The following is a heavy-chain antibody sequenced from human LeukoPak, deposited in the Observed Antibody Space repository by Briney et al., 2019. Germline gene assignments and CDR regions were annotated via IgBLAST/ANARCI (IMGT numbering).Heavy chain of an antibody. D-gene: IGHD5-12*01. Sequence: SQTLSLTCTVSGGSVSSSGYYWSWVRQPPGKGLEWIGDIFHSGSTYYNPSLKSRVTISVDRPKNQFSLKLNSVTAADTAIYFCARESGYSGYDLRGVVGYWGQGTLVTVSS. CDR1: GGSVSSSGYY. CDR3: ARESGYSGYDLRGVVGY. CDR2: IFHSGST. J-gene: IGHJ4*02. V-gene: IGHV4-30-2*01.